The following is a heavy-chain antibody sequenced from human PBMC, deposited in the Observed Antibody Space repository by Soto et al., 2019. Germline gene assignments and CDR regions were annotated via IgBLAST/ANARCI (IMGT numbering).Heavy chain of an antibody. V-gene: IGHV3-23*01. CDR2: ISGSGGST. Sequence: PGGSLRLSCAASGFTFSSYAMSWVRQAPGKGLEWVSAISGSGGSTYYADSVKGRFTISRDNSKNTLYLQMNSLRAEDTAVYYCAKAGRLGEAVAASTNENYFDYWGQGTLVTVSS. CDR1: GFTFSSYA. J-gene: IGHJ4*02. D-gene: IGHD6-19*01. CDR3: AKAGRLGEAVAASTNENYFDY.